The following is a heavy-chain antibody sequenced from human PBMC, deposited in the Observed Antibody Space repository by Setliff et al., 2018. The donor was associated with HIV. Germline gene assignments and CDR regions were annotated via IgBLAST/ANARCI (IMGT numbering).Heavy chain of an antibody. J-gene: IGHJ4*02. CDR2: ISASGST. Sequence: KTSETLSLTCTVSGGSISSGGYYWNWIRQPPGKGLEWIGSISASGSTNYNPSLESRVTLSIDTSNNQFSLKLTSVTAADTAVYYCARVYSRSWFFFDHWGQGILVTVSS. D-gene: IGHD6-13*01. V-gene: IGHV4-39*01. CDR3: ARVYSRSWFFFDH. CDR1: GGSISSGGYY.